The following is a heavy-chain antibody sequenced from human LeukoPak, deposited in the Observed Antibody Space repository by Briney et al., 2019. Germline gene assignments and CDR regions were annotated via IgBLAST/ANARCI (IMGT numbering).Heavy chain of an antibody. CDR3: ARDSSSSWYYFDY. D-gene: IGHD6-13*01. Sequence: SVKVSCKASGFTFTSSAMQWVRQARGQRLEWIGWIVVGSGNTNYAQKFQERVTITRDMSTSTAYMELSSLRSEDTAVYYCARDSSSSWYYFDYWGQGTLVTVSS. CDR1: GFTFTSSA. CDR2: IVVGSGNT. V-gene: IGHV1-58*02. J-gene: IGHJ4*02.